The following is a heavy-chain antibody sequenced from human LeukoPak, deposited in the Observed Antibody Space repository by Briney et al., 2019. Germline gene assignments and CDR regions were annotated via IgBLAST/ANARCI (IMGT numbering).Heavy chain of an antibody. D-gene: IGHD4-17*01. CDR2: IYYSGRT. V-gene: IGHV4-31*03. CDR1: GGSFSSGGYY. Sequence: SQTLSLTCTVSGGSFSSGGYYWSWIRQHPGKGLEWIGYIYYSGRTYYKPSLKSRVTISVDTSKNQFSLKLSSVTAADTAVYHCARVRDGDYGYIGFDPWGQGTLVTVSS. J-gene: IGHJ5*02. CDR3: ARVRDGDYGYIGFDP.